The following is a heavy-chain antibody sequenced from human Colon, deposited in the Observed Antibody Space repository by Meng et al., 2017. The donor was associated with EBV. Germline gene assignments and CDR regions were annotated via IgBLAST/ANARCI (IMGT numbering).Heavy chain of an antibody. CDR1: GDSVSDTNHF. J-gene: IGHJ4*02. V-gene: IGHV4-39*07. Sequence: QLQVQGSGTGLVKPSETLSLTCIVSGDSVSDTNHFWGWVRQAPGKGLEWVGSINSNWNTYSNPSLTSRVTMSLDTSKNQFSLKLSSVTAADTAVYYCVRVRGDFDYWGQGTLVTVSS. D-gene: IGHD3-16*01. CDR2: INSNWNT. CDR3: VRVRGDFDY.